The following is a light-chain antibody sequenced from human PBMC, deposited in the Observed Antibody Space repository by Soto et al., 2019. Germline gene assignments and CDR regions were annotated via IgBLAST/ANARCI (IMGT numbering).Light chain of an antibody. J-gene: IGKJ4*01. CDR2: DTS. CDR1: QGIGDT. V-gene: IGKV3-15*01. Sequence: VVRQSPATLSVTPGEGATRSCKASQGIGDTLAWYQHKPGQTPRLLIYDTSTKATCVPTRFSGSRCGAEFTLTINGLQSEDFAVYYCQTYKNWPLSFGGGAKVDIK. CDR3: QTYKNWPLS.